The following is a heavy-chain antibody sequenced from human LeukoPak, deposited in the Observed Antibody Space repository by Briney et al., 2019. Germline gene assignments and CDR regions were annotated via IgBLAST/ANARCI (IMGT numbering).Heavy chain of an antibody. CDR1: GFIFDDYA. CDR3: SRESYQRPPSQTHHYYFDY. D-gene: IGHD2-2*01. V-gene: IGHV3-49*03. Sequence: GGSLRLSCAASGFIFDDYAMSWFRQAPGKGLEWVGYIRNKAYGGTIQYAASVKGRFTVSRDDSKSIAYLQMNSLKSDDTAVYYCSRESYQRPPSQTHHYYFDYWGQGTLVTVSS. CDR2: IRNKAYGGTI. J-gene: IGHJ4*02.